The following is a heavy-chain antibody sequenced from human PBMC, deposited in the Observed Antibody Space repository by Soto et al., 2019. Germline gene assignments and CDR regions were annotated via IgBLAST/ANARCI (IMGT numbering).Heavy chain of an antibody. Sequence: QVQLQESGPGLVKPSQTLSLTCTVSGGSISSGDYYWSWIRQPLGKGLEWIGYIHYSGSTYYSPSLKSRVTISVDTSKNQFSLKLSSVTAADTAVYFCARVEAPTVTTGFDHWGQGTQVTVSS. V-gene: IGHV4-30-4*01. J-gene: IGHJ4*02. D-gene: IGHD4-17*01. CDR3: ARVEAPTVTTGFDH. CDR1: GGSISSGDYY. CDR2: IHYSGST.